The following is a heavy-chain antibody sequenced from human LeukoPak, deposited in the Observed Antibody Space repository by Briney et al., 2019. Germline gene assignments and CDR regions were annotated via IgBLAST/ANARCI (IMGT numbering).Heavy chain of an antibody. J-gene: IGHJ4*02. Sequence: SGTLSLTCAVSGAFITNSHWWSWARQPPGKGLEWIGEIYHSGTTNYNPSLQSRVTMSVDKSKNQFSLKLSSVTAADTAVYYCATYFYGEYGSYYFDYWGQGTLVTVSS. CDR2: IYHSGTT. D-gene: IGHD4-17*01. V-gene: IGHV4-4*02. CDR1: GAFITNSHW. CDR3: ATYFYGEYGSYYFDY.